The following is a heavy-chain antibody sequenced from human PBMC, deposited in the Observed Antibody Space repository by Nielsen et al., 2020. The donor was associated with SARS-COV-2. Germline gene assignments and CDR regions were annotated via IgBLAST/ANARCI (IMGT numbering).Heavy chain of an antibody. J-gene: IGHJ6*02. Sequence: SETLSLTCAVYGGSFSGYYWSWIRQPPGKGLEWIGEINHSGSTNYNPSLKSRVTISVDTSKNQFSLKLSSVTAADTAMYYCARGRTVTTFYYYYGMDVWGQGTTVTVSS. CDR2: INHSGST. V-gene: IGHV4-34*01. D-gene: IGHD4-17*01. CDR3: ARGRTVTTFYYYYGMDV. CDR1: GGSFSGYY.